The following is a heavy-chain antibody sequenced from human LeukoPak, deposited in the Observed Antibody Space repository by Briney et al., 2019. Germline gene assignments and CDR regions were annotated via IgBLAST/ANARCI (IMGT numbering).Heavy chain of an antibody. V-gene: IGHV3-74*01. CDR1: GFTFSSYW. D-gene: IGHD2-15*01. CDR2: INYDGSAT. Sequence: GGSLRLSCAASGFTFSSYWMHWVRQAPGKGLVWVSRINYDGSATLYADSVKGRFTISRDNSKNTLYLQMNSLRAEDTAVYYCARGQSVVVVDYWGQGTLVTVSS. CDR3: ARGQSVVVVDY. J-gene: IGHJ4*02.